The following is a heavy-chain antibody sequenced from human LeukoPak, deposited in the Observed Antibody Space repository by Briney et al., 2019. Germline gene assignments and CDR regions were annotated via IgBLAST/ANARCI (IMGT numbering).Heavy chain of an antibody. CDR3: GRSAAAGFFDY. CDR2: IKQDGSAK. Sequence: PGGSLRLSCAATGFTFSSYWMSWVRQAPGRGLQRVANIKQDGSAKYYVDSVKGRFTISRDNAKNSLYMQMNSLRAEDTAVYYCGRSAAAGFFDYWGQGTLVTVSS. J-gene: IGHJ4*02. D-gene: IGHD6-13*01. CDR1: GFTFSSYW. V-gene: IGHV3-7*03.